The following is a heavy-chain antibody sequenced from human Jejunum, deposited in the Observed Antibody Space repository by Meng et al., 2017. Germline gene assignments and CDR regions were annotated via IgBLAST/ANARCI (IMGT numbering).Heavy chain of an antibody. V-gene: IGHV3-74*01. CDR1: GFTFSRYW. CDR3: LRDVGDGSGRSSTWDFDL. D-gene: IGHD6-19*01. J-gene: IGHJ2*01. CDR2: IDTDGTNV. Sequence: GESLKISCAASGFTFSRYWMHWVRQAPGKGLVWVSRIDTDGTNVDYADSVKGRFTVSRGNAENTLYLQVNGLRVEDTAVYYCLRDVGDGSGRSSTWDFDLWGRGTLVTVSS.